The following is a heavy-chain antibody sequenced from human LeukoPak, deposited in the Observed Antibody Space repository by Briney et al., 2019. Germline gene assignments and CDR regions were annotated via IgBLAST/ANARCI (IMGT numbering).Heavy chain of an antibody. CDR2: ISSSSSYI. CDR3: ARVFRIVDPYYFDY. J-gene: IGHJ4*02. D-gene: IGHD1-26*01. CDR1: GFTFSSYS. Sequence: GGSLRLSCAASGFTFSSYSMNWVRQAPGKGLEWVSSISSSSSYIYYADSVKGRFTISRDNAKNSLYLQMNSLRAEDTAVYYCARVFRIVDPYYFDYWGQGTLVTVSS. V-gene: IGHV3-21*01.